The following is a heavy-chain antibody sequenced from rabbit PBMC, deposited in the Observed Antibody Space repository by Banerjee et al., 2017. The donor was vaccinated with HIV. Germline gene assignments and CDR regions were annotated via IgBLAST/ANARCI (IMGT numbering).Heavy chain of an antibody. V-gene: IGHV1S40*01. Sequence: QSLEESGGDLVKPGASLTLTCTASGFSFSNRYHMCWVRQAPGKGLEWIACIYAGSSGSTYYASWAKGRFTITRSTSLNTVTLKMTSLTAADTATYFCARGLGADSLWGQGTLVTVS. CDR3: ARGLGADSL. CDR1: GFSFSNRYH. D-gene: IGHD2-1*01. J-gene: IGHJ3*01. CDR2: IYAGSSGST.